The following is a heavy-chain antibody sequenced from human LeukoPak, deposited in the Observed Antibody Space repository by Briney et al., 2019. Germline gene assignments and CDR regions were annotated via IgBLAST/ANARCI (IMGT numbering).Heavy chain of an antibody. V-gene: IGHV1-24*01. CDR3: ATDTTYGDYGSDY. Sequence: ASVTVSCKVSGNTLTELSIHWVRQAPGKGLEWMGGFDPEEGEIVYEQKLQGRVTMTEDTSTDTAYIELSSLRSEDTAVYYCATDTTYGDYGSDYWGQGTLVTASS. CDR1: GNTLTELS. CDR2: FDPEEGEI. J-gene: IGHJ4*02. D-gene: IGHD4-17*01.